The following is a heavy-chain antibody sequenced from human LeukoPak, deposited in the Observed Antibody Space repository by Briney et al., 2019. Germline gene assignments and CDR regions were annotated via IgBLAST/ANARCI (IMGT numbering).Heavy chain of an antibody. CDR2: ISYDGNTK. V-gene: IGHV3-30-3*01. Sequence: PGGSLRLSCAASGFTFSTYPMHWVRQAPGKGLEWVAVISYDGNTKYYADSVKGRFTISRDSSKSTLYLQMNSLTVEDTAVYYCARDDPYDLAHCGYWGQGTLVTVSS. D-gene: IGHD5-12*01. J-gene: IGHJ4*02. CDR3: ARDDPYDLAHCGY. CDR1: GFTFSTYP.